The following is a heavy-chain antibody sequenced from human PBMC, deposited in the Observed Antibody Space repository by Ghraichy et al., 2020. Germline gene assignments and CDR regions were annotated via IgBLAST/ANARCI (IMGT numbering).Heavy chain of an antibody. V-gene: IGHV3-30-3*01. CDR3: ARDIKSSSWSYYYYAMDV. J-gene: IGHJ6*02. Sequence: GSLRLSCAASGFTFSTYSMHWVRQAPGKGLEWVAVISHDGNSQYYAASVKGRFTTSRDNSKNMLYLQMNSLRPEDTSVYYCARDIKSSSWSYYYYAMDVWGQGTTVTVSS. CDR1: GFTFSTYS. D-gene: IGHD6-13*01. CDR2: ISHDGNSQ.